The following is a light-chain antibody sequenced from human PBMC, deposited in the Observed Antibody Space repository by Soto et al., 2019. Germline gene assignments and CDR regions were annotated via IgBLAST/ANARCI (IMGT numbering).Light chain of an antibody. V-gene: IGKV3-20*01. CDR1: QSISSN. J-gene: IGKJ1*01. CDR2: GAS. CDR3: QQYGSSGT. Sequence: VMTQYPSTLSVSPGERATLSCRASQSISSNLAWYQQKPGQAPRLLIYGASNRATGIPDRFSGSGSGTDFTLTISRLEPEDFAVYYCQQYGSSGTFGQGTKVDIK.